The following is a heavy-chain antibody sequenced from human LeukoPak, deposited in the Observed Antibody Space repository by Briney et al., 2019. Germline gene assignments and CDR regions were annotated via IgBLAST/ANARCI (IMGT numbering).Heavy chain of an antibody. Sequence: PGGSLRLPCAASGFTFSSYAMSCVRQAPGKGLEWVSAISGSGGSTYYADSVKGRFTIARDNSKNTLYLQMNSLRAEDTAVYYCAKDGYTIYYYYYMDVWGKGTTVTVSS. CDR3: AKDGYTIYYYYYMDV. V-gene: IGHV3-23*01. CDR2: ISGSGGST. CDR1: GFTFSSYA. D-gene: IGHD5-18*01. J-gene: IGHJ6*03.